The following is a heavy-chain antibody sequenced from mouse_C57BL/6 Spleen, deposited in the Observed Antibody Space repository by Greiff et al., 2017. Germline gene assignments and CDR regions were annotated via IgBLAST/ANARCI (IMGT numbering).Heavy chain of an antibody. V-gene: IGHV1-82*01. D-gene: IGHD1-1*01. CDR1: GYAFSSSW. CDR2: IYPGDGDT. CDR3: AITPVVPFDY. J-gene: IGHJ2*01. Sequence: VQLQQSGPELVKPGASVKISCKASGYAFSSSWMNWVKQRPGKGLEWIGRIYPGDGDTNYNGKFKGKATLTADKSSSTAYMQLSSLTSEDSAVYFCAITPVVPFDYWGQGTTLTVSS.